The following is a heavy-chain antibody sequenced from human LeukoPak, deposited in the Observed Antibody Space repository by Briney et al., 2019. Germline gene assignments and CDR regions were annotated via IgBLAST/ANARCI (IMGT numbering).Heavy chain of an antibody. V-gene: IGHV1-24*01. CDR1: GYTLTELS. J-gene: IGHJ5*02. CDR2: FDPEDGET. D-gene: IGHD3-10*01. CDR3: ATVSPYYYGSGSYSSYNWFDP. Sequence: ASVKVSCKVSGYTLTELSMHWVRQAPGKGLEWMGGFDPEDGETIYAQKFQGRVTMTEDTSTDTAYMELSSLRSEDTAVYYCATVSPYYYGSGSYSSYNWFDPWGQGTLVTVSS.